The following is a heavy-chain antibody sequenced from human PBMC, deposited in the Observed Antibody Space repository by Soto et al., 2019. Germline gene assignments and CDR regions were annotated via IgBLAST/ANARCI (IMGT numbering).Heavy chain of an antibody. V-gene: IGHV4-38-2*02. D-gene: IGHD2-21*02. CDR1: GYSISSGYY. J-gene: IGHJ6*02. CDR3: ARDMVVVTAINCYYYGMDV. Sequence: SETLSLTCAVSGYSISSGYYWGWIRQPPGKGLEWIGSIYHSGSTYYNPSLKSRVTISVDTSKNQFSLKLSSVTAADTAVYYCARDMVVVTAINCYYYGMDVWGQGTTVTVSS. CDR2: IYHSGST.